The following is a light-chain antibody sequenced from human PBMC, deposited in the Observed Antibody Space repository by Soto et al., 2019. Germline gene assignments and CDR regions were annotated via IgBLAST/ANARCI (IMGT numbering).Light chain of an antibody. Sequence: DIQMTQSPSSLSASMGDRVTITCRASEGISNYVAWFQQKPGKVPKLLIYAAFTLQSGVPSRFSGSGSGTDFTLTISSLQPDDVATYFCQKYNSGGPLTFGGGTKVEIK. V-gene: IGKV1-27*01. CDR3: QKYNSGGPLT. CDR2: AAF. J-gene: IGKJ4*01. CDR1: EGISNY.